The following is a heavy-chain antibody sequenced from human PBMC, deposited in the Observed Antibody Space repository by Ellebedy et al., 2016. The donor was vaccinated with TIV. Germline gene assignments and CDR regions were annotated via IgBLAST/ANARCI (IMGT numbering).Heavy chain of an antibody. CDR2: ITWNSGYI. J-gene: IGHJ4*02. CDR1: GFTFDDYA. D-gene: IGHD5-18*01. CDR3: AKVKNSVPEYYFDY. Sequence: SLKISCTTSGFTFDDYAMHWVRQAPGKGLEWVSSITWNSGYIAYADSVKGRFTISRDNAKNSLYLQMNSLRAEDMALYYCAKVKNSVPEYYFDYWGQGTLVTVSS. V-gene: IGHV3-9*03.